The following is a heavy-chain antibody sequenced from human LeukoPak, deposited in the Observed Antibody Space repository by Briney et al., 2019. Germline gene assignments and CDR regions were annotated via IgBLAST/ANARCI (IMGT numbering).Heavy chain of an antibody. J-gene: IGHJ6*03. CDR1: GYTFTSYG. CDR3: AISQRVIDIVWFGELFNYYYYYMDV. CDR2: ISAYNGNT. Sequence: GASVKVSCKASGYTFTSYGISWVRQAPGQGLEWMGWISAYNGNTNYAPKLQGRVTMTTDTSTSTAYMELRSQRSDDTAVYYCAISQRVIDIVWFGELFNYYYYYMDVWGKGTTVTISS. D-gene: IGHD3-10*01. V-gene: IGHV1-18*01.